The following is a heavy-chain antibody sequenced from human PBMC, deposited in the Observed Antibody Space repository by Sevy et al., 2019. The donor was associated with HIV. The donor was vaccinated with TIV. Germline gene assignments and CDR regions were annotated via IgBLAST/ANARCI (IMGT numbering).Heavy chain of an antibody. J-gene: IGHJ4*02. Sequence: GGSLRLSCAASGFTFSSYVMHWVRQAPGKGLEWVALIWYDGTIKYYADSVKGRSTISRDNSKDTLFLQMNSLTPEDTAVYYCARGGGYCGGDRYSIDYWGQGALVTVSS. V-gene: IGHV3-33*08. CDR2: IWYDGTIK. CDR1: GFTFSSYV. D-gene: IGHD2-21*02. CDR3: ARGGGYCGGDRYSIDY.